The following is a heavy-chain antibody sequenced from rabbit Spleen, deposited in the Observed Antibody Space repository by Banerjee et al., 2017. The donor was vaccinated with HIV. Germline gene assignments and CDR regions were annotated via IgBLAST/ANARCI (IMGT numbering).Heavy chain of an antibody. D-gene: IGHD6-1*01. CDR2: IYAGSSGST. J-gene: IGHJ4*01. Sequence: QSLEESGGDLVKPEGSLTLTYTASGFSFSSNYYMSWVRQAPGKGLECIACIYAGSSGSTYYASWAKGRFTISKTSSTTVTLQMTSLTAADTATYFCAREDYTYGDFNLWGPGTLVTVS. CDR3: AREDYTYGDFNL. CDR1: GFSFSSNYY. V-gene: IGHV1S40*01.